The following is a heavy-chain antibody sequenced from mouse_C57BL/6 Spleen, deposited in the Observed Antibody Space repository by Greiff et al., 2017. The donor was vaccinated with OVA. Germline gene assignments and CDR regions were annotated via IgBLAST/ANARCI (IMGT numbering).Heavy chain of an antibody. D-gene: IGHD6-2*01. Sequence: EVKLQESGPGLVKPSQSLSLTCSVTGYSITSGYYWNWIRQFPGNKLEWMGYISYDGSNNYNPSLKNRISITRDTSKNQFFLKLNSVTTEDTATYYCARKVSYAMDYWGQGTSVTVSS. CDR1: GYSITSGYY. J-gene: IGHJ4*01. V-gene: IGHV3-6*01. CDR2: ISYDGSN. CDR3: ARKVSYAMDY.